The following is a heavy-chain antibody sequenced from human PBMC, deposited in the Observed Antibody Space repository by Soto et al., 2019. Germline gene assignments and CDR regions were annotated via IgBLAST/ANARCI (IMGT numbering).Heavy chain of an antibody. CDR3: LVHLAAAGTLRFDY. CDR2: INPNSGGT. CDR1: GYTFTGYY. J-gene: IGHJ4*02. D-gene: IGHD6-13*01. V-gene: IGHV1-2*04. Sequence: QVQLVQSGAEVKKPGASVKVSCKASGYTFTGYYMHWVRQAPGQGLEWMGWINPNSGGTNYAQKFQGWVTMTRDTSISTAYMELSSLRSDDTAVYYCLVHLAAAGTLRFDYWGQGTLVTVSS.